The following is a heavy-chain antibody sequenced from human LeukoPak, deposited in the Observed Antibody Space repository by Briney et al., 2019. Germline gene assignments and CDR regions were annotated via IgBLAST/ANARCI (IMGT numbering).Heavy chain of an antibody. CDR2: ISAYNGNT. J-gene: IGHJ3*02. V-gene: IGHV1-18*01. CDR3: ARADGYSYRSDAFDI. D-gene: IGHD5-24*01. Sequence: ASVKVSCKASGYTLTSYGISWVRQAPGQGLEWMGWISAYNGNTNYAQKLQGRVTMTTDTSTSTAYMELRSLRSDDTAVYYCARADGYSYRSDAFDIWGQGTMVTVSS. CDR1: GYTLTSYG.